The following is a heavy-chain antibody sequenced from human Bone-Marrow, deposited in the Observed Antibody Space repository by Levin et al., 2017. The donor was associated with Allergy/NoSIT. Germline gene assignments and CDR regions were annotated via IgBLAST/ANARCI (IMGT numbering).Heavy chain of an antibody. D-gene: IGHD6-19*01. Sequence: AGGSLRLSCAASGFTFSSYAMSWVRQAPGKGLEWVSSISGSGTITHYAESVKGRFTISRDISKNMLHLQINSLRAEDTAIYFCAKEGLAVAGYYFDSWGQGTLVTVSS. CDR2: ISGSGTIT. J-gene: IGHJ4*02. CDR3: AKEGLAVAGYYFDS. CDR1: GFTFSSYA. V-gene: IGHV3-23*01.